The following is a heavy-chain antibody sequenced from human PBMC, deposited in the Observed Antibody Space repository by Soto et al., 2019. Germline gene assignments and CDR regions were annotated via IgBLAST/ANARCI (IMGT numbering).Heavy chain of an antibody. Sequence: QVQLVQSGAEVKKPGASVKVSCKASGYTFTRYGITWVRQARGQGIEWMGWINGYNGNTKYAQKLQGRVTMTTDTSTSTAYMELRTLTSDDTAVYYCAREGDYPYYYYGMDVWGQGTTVTVSS. CDR3: AREGDYPYYYYGMDV. V-gene: IGHV1-18*01. CDR1: GYTFTRYG. CDR2: INGYNGNT. D-gene: IGHD4-17*01. J-gene: IGHJ6*02.